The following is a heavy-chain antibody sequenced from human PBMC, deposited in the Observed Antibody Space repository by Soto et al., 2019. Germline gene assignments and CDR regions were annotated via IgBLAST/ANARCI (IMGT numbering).Heavy chain of an antibody. CDR3: ARHYIVVVPAAFDP. CDR1: GGSISSSSYY. V-gene: IGHV4-39*01. J-gene: IGHJ5*02. CDR2: IFYTGIT. D-gene: IGHD2-2*01. Sequence: QLQLQESGPGLVKPSETLSLTCSVSGGSISSSSYYWGWIRQPPGKGLEWIGSIFYTGITYDNPSLKSRVTIAVDTSKNQFSLKLSSVTAADTAVYYCARHYIVVVPAAFDPWGQGTLVTVSS.